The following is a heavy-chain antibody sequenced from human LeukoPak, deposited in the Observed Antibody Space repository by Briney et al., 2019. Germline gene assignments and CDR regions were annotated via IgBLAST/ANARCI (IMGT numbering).Heavy chain of an antibody. CDR1: GFTFGNYA. D-gene: IGHD6-13*01. J-gene: IGHJ4*02. Sequence: GGSLRLSCAASGFTFGNYAMAWVRQAPGKGLEWVSAISHSGGSKYYADSVRGRFTISRDNSKDTLYLQMNSLRAEDTAVYYCARLYSSSWYGVDYWGQGTLVTVSS. V-gene: IGHV3-23*01. CDR3: ARLYSSSWYGVDY. CDR2: ISHSGGSK.